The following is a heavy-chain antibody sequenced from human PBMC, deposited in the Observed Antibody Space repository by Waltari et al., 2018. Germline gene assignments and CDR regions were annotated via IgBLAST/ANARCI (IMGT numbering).Heavy chain of an antibody. D-gene: IGHD3-16*01. Sequence: QVQLQESGPGLVKPSETLSLTCTVSGGSISSYYWSWLRQPPGKGLEWIGYIYYSGSTNYNPSLKSRVTISVDTSKNQFSLKLSSVTAADTAVYYCARELRPTFGGAYDAFDIWGQGTMVTVSS. V-gene: IGHV4-59*01. CDR1: GGSISSYY. CDR3: ARELRPTFGGAYDAFDI. CDR2: IYYSGST. J-gene: IGHJ3*02.